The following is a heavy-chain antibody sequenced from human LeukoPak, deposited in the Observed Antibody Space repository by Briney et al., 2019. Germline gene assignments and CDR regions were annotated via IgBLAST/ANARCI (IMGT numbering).Heavy chain of an antibody. V-gene: IGHV3-74*01. J-gene: IGHJ5*02. CDR3: ARDRGINWFDP. CDR2: INTDGTNT. CDR1: GYTFTNYW. Sequence: GGSLRLTCAASGYTFTNYWMHWVRQAPGEGLVWVSRINTDGTNTIYADSVRGRFTVSRDNAKNTLYLQMDSLRAEDTAVYYCARDRGINWFDPWGQGTLVAVSS. D-gene: IGHD3-16*01.